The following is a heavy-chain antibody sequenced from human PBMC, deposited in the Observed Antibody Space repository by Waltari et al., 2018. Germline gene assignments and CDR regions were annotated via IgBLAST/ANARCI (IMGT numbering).Heavy chain of an antibody. V-gene: IGHV4-38-2*02. D-gene: IGHD3-10*01. Sequence: QVQLQESGPGLVKPSETLSLTCTVSGYSISSGYYWGWIRQPPGEGVEGVGSIEDSGRNDDNRDRKRRENIAVDTSKNEWSMKLSSVTAADTAVYYWARGGRITMADYYYMDVWGKGTTVTVSS. CDR1: GYSISSGYY. CDR2: IEDSGRN. J-gene: IGHJ6*03. CDR3: ARGGRITMADYYYMDV.